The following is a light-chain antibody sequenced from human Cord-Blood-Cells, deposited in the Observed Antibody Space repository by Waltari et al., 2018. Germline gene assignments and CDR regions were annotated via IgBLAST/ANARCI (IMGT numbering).Light chain of an antibody. CDR1: SSDVGGYHY. J-gene: IGLJ3*02. CDR3: CSYAGSYTWV. Sequence: QSALTQPRPVSGSPGQSVTISRTGTSSDVGGYHYLPWHPQHPGQAPKLMIYDVSTRPSGVPDRFSGSKSGNTASLTISGLQAEDEADYYCCSYAGSYTWVFGGGTKLTVL. V-gene: IGLV2-11*01. CDR2: DVS.